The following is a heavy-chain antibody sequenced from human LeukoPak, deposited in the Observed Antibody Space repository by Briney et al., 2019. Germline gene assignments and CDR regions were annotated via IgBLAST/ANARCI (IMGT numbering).Heavy chain of an antibody. J-gene: IGHJ3*02. D-gene: IGHD1-26*01. CDR1: GFTFSSYE. CDR3: ARPLVGATLRQHDAFDI. CDR2: ITGSGDTI. V-gene: IGHV3-48*03. Sequence: GGSLRLSCSASGFTFSSYEMNWVRQAPGKGLEWISYITGSGDTIYYADSVKGRFTISRDNAKNSLFLQMNSLRAEDTAVYYCARPLVGATLRQHDAFDIWGQGTMVTVSS.